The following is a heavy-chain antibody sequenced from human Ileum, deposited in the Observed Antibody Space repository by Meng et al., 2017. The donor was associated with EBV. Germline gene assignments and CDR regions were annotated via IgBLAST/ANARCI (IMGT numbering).Heavy chain of an antibody. V-gene: IGHV1-18*01. CDR2: ISAYNGNT. J-gene: IGHJ4*02. D-gene: IGHD1-26*01. Sequence: QAQVVQSGGEVKKPGASVKVSCKSSGYTFTNYGITWVRQAPGQVLEWMGWISAYNGNTNYAQTLQGRVTMTTDTSTSTAYMELGSLRSDDTAVYYCARVEVGITSGDYWGQGTLVTVSS. CDR3: ARVEVGITSGDY. CDR1: GYTFTNYG.